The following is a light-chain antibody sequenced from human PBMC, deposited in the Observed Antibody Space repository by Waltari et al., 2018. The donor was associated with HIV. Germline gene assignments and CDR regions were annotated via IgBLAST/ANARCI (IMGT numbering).Light chain of an antibody. CDR2: RND. CDR3: ATWDDSLSGVL. V-gene: IGLV1-47*01. CDR1: SSNIRSNY. J-gene: IGLJ2*01. Sequence: SVLTQPPSASGTPGQRVTISCSGCSSNIRSNYVFWYRQVPGTAPKLLLYRNDQRPSGVPDRFSGSTSGTSASLAISGLRPEDEADYYCATWDDSLSGVLFGGGTKLTVL.